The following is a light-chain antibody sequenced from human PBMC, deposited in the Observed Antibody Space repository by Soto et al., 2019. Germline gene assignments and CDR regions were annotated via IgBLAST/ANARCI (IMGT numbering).Light chain of an antibody. Sequence: EIVLTQSPATLSLSPGERATLSCRASQSVSWYLAWYQQKPGQAPRLLIYDASKRAAGIPARFSGSGSETDFTLTISSLEPEEFAVYYCQQRHHWLRTFGQGTKVEIK. CDR1: QSVSWY. CDR2: DAS. J-gene: IGKJ2*01. V-gene: IGKV3-11*01. CDR3: QQRHHWLRT.